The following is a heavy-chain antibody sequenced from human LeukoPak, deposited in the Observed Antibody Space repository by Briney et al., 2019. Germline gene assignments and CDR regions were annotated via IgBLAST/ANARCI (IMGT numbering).Heavy chain of an antibody. CDR3: ATHSSGYDSGNDAFDI. V-gene: IGHV4-30-4*08. J-gene: IGHJ3*02. CDR1: GGSISSGDYY. CDR2: IYYSGST. D-gene: IGHD3-22*01. Sequence: PSETLSLTRTVSGGSISSGDYYWSWIRQPPGKGLEWIGYIYYSGSTYYNPSLKSRVTISVDTSKNRFSLKLSSVTAADTAVYYCATHSSGYDSGNDAFDIWGQGTMVTVSS.